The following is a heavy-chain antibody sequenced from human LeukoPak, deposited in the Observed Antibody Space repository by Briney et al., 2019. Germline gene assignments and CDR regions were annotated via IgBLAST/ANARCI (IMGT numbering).Heavy chain of an antibody. V-gene: IGHV3-23*01. CDR3: AKLGDEDCSSTSCYVDYYYYYMDV. CDR2: ISGSGGST. D-gene: IGHD2-2*01. CDR1: GVTFSSYA. Sequence: GGSLRLSCAASGVTFSSYAMSWVRQAPGKGLEWVSAISGSGGSTYYADSVKGRFTISRDNSKNTLYLQMNSLRAEDTAVYYCAKLGDEDCSSTSCYVDYYYYYMDVWGKGTTVTVSS. J-gene: IGHJ6*03.